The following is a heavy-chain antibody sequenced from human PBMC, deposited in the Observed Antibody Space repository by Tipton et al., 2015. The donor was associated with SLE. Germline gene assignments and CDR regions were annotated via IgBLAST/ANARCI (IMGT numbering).Heavy chain of an antibody. CDR3: ARSGDWFDP. D-gene: IGHD3-10*01. J-gene: IGHJ5*02. CDR1: GGSISSHY. Sequence: TLSLTCTVSGGSISSHYWSWIRQPPGKGLEWIGYIYYSGGTNYNPSLKSRVTISVDTSKNQFSLKLSSVTAADTAVYYCARSGDWFDPWGQGTLVTVSS. V-gene: IGHV4-59*08. CDR2: IYYSGGT.